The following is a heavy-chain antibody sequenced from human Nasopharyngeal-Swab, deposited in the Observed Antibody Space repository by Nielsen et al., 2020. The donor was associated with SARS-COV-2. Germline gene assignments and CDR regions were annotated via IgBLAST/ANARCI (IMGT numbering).Heavy chain of an antibody. D-gene: IGHD6-25*01. CDR1: VGSFSGYY. J-gene: IGHJ4*02. CDR2: IKHSGST. Sequence: SQTLSLTCAVYVGSFSGYYWSWIRQPPGKGLEWIGEIKHSGSTNYTPSLKGRVTISVDTSKNQFSLKLSSVTAADTAVYYCARGGIAARVFPFDYWGQGTLVTVSS. CDR3: ARGGIAARVFPFDY. V-gene: IGHV4-34*01.